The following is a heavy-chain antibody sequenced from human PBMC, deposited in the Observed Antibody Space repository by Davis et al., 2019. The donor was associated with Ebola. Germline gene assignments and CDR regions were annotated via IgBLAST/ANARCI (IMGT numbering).Heavy chain of an antibody. Sequence: GGSLRLSCAASGFTVSSNYMSWVRQAPGKGLEWVSVIYSGGSTYYGDSVKGRFTISRDNAKNSLYLQMNSLRDEDTAVYYCARGRSEAGMNHYFDYWGQGTLVTVSS. J-gene: IGHJ4*02. V-gene: IGHV3-53*01. CDR3: ARGRSEAGMNHYFDY. CDR2: IYSGGST. CDR1: GFTVSSNY. D-gene: IGHD6-13*01.